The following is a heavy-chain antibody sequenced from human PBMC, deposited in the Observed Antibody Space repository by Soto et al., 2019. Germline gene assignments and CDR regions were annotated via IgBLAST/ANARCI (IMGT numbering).Heavy chain of an antibody. CDR1: GYTFTSFG. D-gene: IGHD2-15*01. CDR2: ISAYNGNT. J-gene: IGHJ3*02. CDR3: ARDHRGGTDAFDI. V-gene: IGHV1-18*01. Sequence: QVQLVQSGAEVKKPGASVKVSCKASGYTFTSFGISWVGQAPGQGLEWMGWISAYNGNTNYAENLQGRVTMTTDTSTSTAYMELTSLRSDDTAVYYCARDHRGGTDAFDIWGQGTMVTISS.